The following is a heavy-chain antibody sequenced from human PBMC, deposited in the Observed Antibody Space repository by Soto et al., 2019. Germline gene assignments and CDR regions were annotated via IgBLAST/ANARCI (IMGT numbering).Heavy chain of an antibody. CDR2: IYHSGST. D-gene: IGHD1-26*01. CDR3: ARAPWWVELLSDGWFDP. J-gene: IGHJ5*02. V-gene: IGHV4-30-2*01. CDR1: GGSISSGGYA. Sequence: TMSITSAVSGGSISSGGYAGCWNRQPPGKGLEWIGYIYHSGSTYYNPSLKSRVTISVDRSKDQLYLKLGSVTDADTAVYYCARAPWWVELLSDGWFDPWGQGTLVTVSS.